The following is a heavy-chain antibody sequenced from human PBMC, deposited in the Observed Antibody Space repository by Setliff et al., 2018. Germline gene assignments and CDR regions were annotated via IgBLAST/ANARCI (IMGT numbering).Heavy chain of an antibody. Sequence: PGGSLRLSCGASGFTFSRYWMYWVRQVPGKGLVWVSRISPDGTISNYADSVRGRFTISRDNSKKTLYLQINSLRAEDTAVYYCVKDVVGYSSTWPKRDYFDYWGQGTLVTVSS. CDR3: VKDVVGYSSTWPKRDYFDY. J-gene: IGHJ4*02. V-gene: IGHV3-74*01. CDR1: GFTFSRYW. D-gene: IGHD6-13*01. CDR2: ISPDGTIS.